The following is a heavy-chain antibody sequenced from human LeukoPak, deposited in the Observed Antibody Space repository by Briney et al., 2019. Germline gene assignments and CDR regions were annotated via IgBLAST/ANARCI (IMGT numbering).Heavy chain of an antibody. CDR2: IYYSGST. CDR1: GPSISSYY. V-gene: IGHV4-59*12. Sequence: PWETLSLTCTLSGPSISSYYWSWVRPPAGKGLDWVGYIYYSGSTNYHPPVTSQVTNSVDTSTNQPVLKLSSVTAADTHVYYWASDTLFSRWGQGTLATVSS. CDR3: ASDTLFSR. J-gene: IGHJ4*02. D-gene: IGHD2/OR15-2a*01.